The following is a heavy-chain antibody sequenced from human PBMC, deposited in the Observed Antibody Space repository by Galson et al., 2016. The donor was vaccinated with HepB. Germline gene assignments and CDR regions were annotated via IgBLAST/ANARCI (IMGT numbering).Heavy chain of an antibody. J-gene: IGHJ6*02. V-gene: IGHV3-30*03. D-gene: IGHD1-1*01. Sequence: SLRLSCAASGFNFSDYGMHWVRQAPGKGLEWVAVVSYNGRNTYYGDSVKGRFNISRDNSKTTLYLQMNNLRAEDTAVYYCRTGTTYYFYGMDVWGQGTTVTVSS. CDR2: VSYNGRNT. CDR1: GFNFSDYG. CDR3: RTGTTYYFYGMDV.